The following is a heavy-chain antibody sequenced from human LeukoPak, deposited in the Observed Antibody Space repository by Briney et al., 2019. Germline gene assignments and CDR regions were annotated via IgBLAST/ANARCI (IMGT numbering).Heavy chain of an antibody. D-gene: IGHD6-19*01. CDR2: IRYDGSNK. CDR3: AKDIWAIAVAEPFDY. V-gene: IGHV3-30*02. J-gene: IGHJ4*02. CDR1: GFTFSGYG. Sequence: GGSLRLSCAASGFTFSGYGMHWVRQAPGKGLEWVAFIRYDGSNKYYADSVKGRFTISRDNSKNTLYLQMNSLRAEDTAVYYCAKDIWAIAVAEPFDYWGQGTLVTVSS.